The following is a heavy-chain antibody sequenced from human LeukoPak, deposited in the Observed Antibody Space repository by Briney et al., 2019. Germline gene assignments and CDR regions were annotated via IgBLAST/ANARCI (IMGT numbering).Heavy chain of an antibody. CDR2: IYPGDSDT. J-gene: IGHJ3*02. D-gene: IGHD2-2*01. CDR3: ARVPYCSSTSCYELPVSGAFDI. CDR1: GYSFTSYW. Sequence: GESLKISCKGSGYSFTSYWIGWVRQMPGKGLEWMGIIYPGDSDTRYSPSFQGQVTISADKSISTAYLQWSSLKASDTAMYYCARVPYCSSTSCYELPVSGAFDIWGQGTMVTVSS. V-gene: IGHV5-51*01.